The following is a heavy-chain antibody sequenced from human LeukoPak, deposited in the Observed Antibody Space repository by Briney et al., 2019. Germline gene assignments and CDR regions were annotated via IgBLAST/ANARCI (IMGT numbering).Heavy chain of an antibody. CDR1: GFTFSSYS. CDR3: ASPRIEYDSSIA. D-gene: IGHD3-22*01. CDR2: ISSSSSYI. J-gene: IGHJ3*01. Sequence: GGSLRLSCAASGFTFSSYSLNRVRQAPGKGLEGVSSISSSSSYIYYADSVKGRFTISRDNAKNSLYLQMNSLRAEDTAVYYCASPRIEYDSSIAWGQGTMVTVSS. V-gene: IGHV3-21*01.